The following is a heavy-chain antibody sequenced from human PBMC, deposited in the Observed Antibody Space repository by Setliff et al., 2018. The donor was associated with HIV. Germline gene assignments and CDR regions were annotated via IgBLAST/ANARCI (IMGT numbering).Heavy chain of an antibody. V-gene: IGHV4-4*01. D-gene: IGHD4-17*01. CDR2: ISYDGST. Sequence: TLSLTCAVSGDSVSSRYWWNWVRQPPGKGLEWIGDISYDGSTNYIPSLKSRVTISVDKSKNQFSLRLNSVTVADTAVYFCARVSGDYVFDYWGQGTLVTVSS. CDR1: GDSVSSRYW. CDR3: ARVSGDYVFDY. J-gene: IGHJ4*02.